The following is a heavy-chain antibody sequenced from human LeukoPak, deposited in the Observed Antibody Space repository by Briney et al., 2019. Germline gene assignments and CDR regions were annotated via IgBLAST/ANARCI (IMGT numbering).Heavy chain of an antibody. CDR2: INPNSGGT. V-gene: IGHV1-2*02. J-gene: IGHJ5*02. CDR3: ARKHGWVRGAPGGFDP. CDR1: GYTFTGYY. Sequence: ASVKVSCKASGYTFTGYYMHWVRQAPGQGLEWMGWINPNSGGTNYAQKFQGRVTMTRDTSISTAYMELSRLRSDDTAVYYCARKHGWVRGAPGGFDPWGQGTLVTVSS. D-gene: IGHD3-10*01.